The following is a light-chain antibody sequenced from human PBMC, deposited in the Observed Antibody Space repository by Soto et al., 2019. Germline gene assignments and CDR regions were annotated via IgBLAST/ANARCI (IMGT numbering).Light chain of an antibody. CDR2: DVS. CDR1: SSDVGGYNY. V-gene: IGLV2-14*03. J-gene: IGLJ1*01. CDR3: SSYTTSKTRHRV. Sequence: QAVVTQPASVSGSPGQSITISCTGTSSDVGGYNYVSWYQHHPGKAPKLMIYDVSNRPSGVSNRFSGSKSGNTASLTISGLQPEDEADYYCSSYTTSKTRHRVFGTGTKLTVL.